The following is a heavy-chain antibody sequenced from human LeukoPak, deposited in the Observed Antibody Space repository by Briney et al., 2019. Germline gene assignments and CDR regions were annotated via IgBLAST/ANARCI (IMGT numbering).Heavy chain of an antibody. Sequence: PGRSLRLSCAASGFTFSSYAMHWVRQAPGKGLEWVAVISYDGSNKYYADSVKGRFTISRDNSKNTLYLQMNSLRAEDTAVYYCAKDQDGYNTFDYWGQGTLVTVSS. V-gene: IGHV3-30*04. D-gene: IGHD5-24*01. CDR2: ISYDGSNK. CDR3: AKDQDGYNTFDY. J-gene: IGHJ4*02. CDR1: GFTFSSYA.